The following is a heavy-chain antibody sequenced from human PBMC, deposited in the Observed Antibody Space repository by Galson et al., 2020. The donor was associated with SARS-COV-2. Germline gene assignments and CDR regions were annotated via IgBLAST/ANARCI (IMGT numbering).Heavy chain of an antibody. CDR1: GYTFSSYG. J-gene: IGHJ6*02. CDR3: AREEVVRGVRLYYFAPMDV. D-gene: IGHD3-10*01. CDR2: ISGYNGDT. Sequence: ASVKVSCKASGYTFSSYGVTWLRQAPGQGLEWMGWISGYNGDTDYAQNRQGRGSMTTDAATSTAYMELRSLRSDDTAVYYCAREEVVRGVRLYYFAPMDVWGQGTTVIVSS. V-gene: IGHV1-18*01.